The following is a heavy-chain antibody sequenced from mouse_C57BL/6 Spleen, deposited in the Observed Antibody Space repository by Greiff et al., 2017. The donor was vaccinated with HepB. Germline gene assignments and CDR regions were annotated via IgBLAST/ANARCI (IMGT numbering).Heavy chain of an antibody. J-gene: IGHJ2*01. V-gene: IGHV1-55*01. Sequence: QVQLQQPGAELVKPGASVKMSCKASGYTFTSYWITWVKQRPGQGLEWIGDIYPGSGSTNYNEKFKSKATLTVDTSSSTAYMQLSSLTSEDSAVYYCARKPIYYYGSSGFDYWGQGTTLTVSS. CDR1: GYTFTSYW. D-gene: IGHD1-1*01. CDR2: IYPGSGST. CDR3: ARKPIYYYGSSGFDY.